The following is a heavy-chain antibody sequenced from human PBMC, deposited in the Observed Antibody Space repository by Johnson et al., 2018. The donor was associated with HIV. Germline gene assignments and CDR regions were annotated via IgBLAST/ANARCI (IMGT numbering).Heavy chain of an antibody. CDR3: AKTLGYDSSGYHDGFDI. V-gene: IGHV3-11*04. CDR2: ISTSGSSI. CDR1: GFPFSDYY. J-gene: IGHJ3*02. D-gene: IGHD3-22*01. Sequence: QVQLVESGGGLVKPGGSLRLSCAASGFPFSDYYMTWIRQTPGKGLECLAYISTSGSSIYYTDSVKGRVTISRDNAKNSLYLQMNSLRPEDTAVYYCAKTLGYDSSGYHDGFDIWGQGTLVTVSS.